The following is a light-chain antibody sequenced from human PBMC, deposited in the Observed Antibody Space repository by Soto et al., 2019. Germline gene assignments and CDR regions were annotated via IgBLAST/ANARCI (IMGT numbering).Light chain of an antibody. V-gene: IGKV3-20*01. CDR3: QQYGGVPYT. CDR1: ESIIRDY. CDR2: GAS. Sequence: ESVLTQSQGTLSLSPGQRATLSCRASESIIRDYLAWYQQRLGQAPRLLIYGASSGATGIPDRFSGSGSGTDCTLTISRLEPEDFAIYYCQQYGGVPYTFGQGTKLEI. J-gene: IGKJ2*01.